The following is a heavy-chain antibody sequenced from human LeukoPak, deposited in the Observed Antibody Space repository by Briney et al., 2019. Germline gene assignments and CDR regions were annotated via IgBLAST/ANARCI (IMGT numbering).Heavy chain of an antibody. Sequence: GGSLRLSCAASGFTFSTYEMNWVRQAPGKGLEWLSYISSSGSSIYSADSVKGRFTISRDNAKDSLYLQMNSLRAEDTAVYYCARGLVVAATPPYSYYGMDVWGKGTTVTVSS. J-gene: IGHJ6*04. D-gene: IGHD2-15*01. V-gene: IGHV3-48*03. CDR2: ISSSGSSI. CDR1: GFTFSTYE. CDR3: ARGLVVAATPPYSYYGMDV.